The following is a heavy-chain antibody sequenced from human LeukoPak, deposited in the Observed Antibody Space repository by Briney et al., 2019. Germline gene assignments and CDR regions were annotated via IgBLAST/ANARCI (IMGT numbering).Heavy chain of an antibody. CDR1: GFSVSSNY. D-gene: IGHD2-8*01. J-gene: IGHJ4*02. CDR2: INQGGSRL. CDR3: ARLKDDVTKLDY. Sequence: GGSLRLSCAVSGFSVSSNYMTWVRQAPGKGLEWVASINQGGSRLHYLDSVTGRFIISRDDAQNSLFLQMTRLRVDDTAVYYCARLKDDVTKLDYWGQGTLVSVSS. V-gene: IGHV3-7*01.